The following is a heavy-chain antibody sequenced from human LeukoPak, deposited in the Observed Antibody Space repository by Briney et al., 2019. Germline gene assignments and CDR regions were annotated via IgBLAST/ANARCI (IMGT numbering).Heavy chain of an antibody. J-gene: IGHJ4*02. V-gene: IGHV3-13*01. CDR3: ARGGCSGGSCYWVDY. D-gene: IGHD2-15*01. CDR2: IGTAGDT. CDR1: GFTFSSYD. Sequence: SGGSLRLSCAASGFTFSSYDMHWVRQATGKGLEWVSAIGTAGDTYYPGSVKGRFTISRENAKNSLYLQMNSLRAGDTAVYYCARGGCSGGSCYWVDYWGQGTLVTVSS.